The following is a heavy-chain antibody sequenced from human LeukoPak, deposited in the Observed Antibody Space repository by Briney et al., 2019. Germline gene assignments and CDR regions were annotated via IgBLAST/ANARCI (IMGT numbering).Heavy chain of an antibody. Sequence: TLSLTCTVSGGSISTYYWSWVRQPPGKALEWLARIDWDDDKYYSTSLKTRLTISKDTSQNQVVLTMTNMDPVDTATYYCARMITLSNGRYSSKTLDYWGQGTLVTVSS. V-gene: IGHV2-70*18. CDR1: GGSISTYYW. D-gene: IGHD5-18*01. CDR2: IDWDDDK. J-gene: IGHJ4*02. CDR3: ARMITLSNGRYSSKTLDY.